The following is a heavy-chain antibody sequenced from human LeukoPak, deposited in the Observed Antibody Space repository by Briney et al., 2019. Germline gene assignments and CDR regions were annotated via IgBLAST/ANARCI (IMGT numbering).Heavy chain of an antibody. CDR1: GVTFSGYA. V-gene: IGHV3-23*01. J-gene: IGHJ4*02. Sequence: GGSLRLSCAASGVTFSGYAMSWVRQAPGKGLKWLSTITGGAENTYYADSVKGRFTIARNNSKNTVYLQMNSLRAKDTAVYYCAKVLSRNQDYWGQGTLVTVFS. D-gene: IGHD1-14*01. CDR2: ITGGAENT. CDR3: AKVLSRNQDY.